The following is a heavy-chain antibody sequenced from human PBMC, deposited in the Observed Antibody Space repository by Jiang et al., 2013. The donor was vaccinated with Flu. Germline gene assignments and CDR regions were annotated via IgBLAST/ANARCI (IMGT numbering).Heavy chain of an antibody. CDR2: ISSSSSYI. CDR3: ARDAGGQWLLDGYYYYGLDV. V-gene: IGHV3-21*01. Sequence: QLLESGGGLVKPGGSLRLSCAASGFSFSTFGMNWVRQAPGKGLEWVSSISSSSSYIYYAGSLKGRFTISRDNAKNSLYLQMNSLRAEDTAVYYCARDAGGQWLLDGYYYYGLDVWGQGTTVTVSS. CDR1: GFSFSTFG. J-gene: IGHJ6*02. D-gene: IGHD3-22*01.